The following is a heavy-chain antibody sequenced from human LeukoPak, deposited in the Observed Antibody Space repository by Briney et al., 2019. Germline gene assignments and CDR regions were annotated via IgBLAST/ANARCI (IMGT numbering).Heavy chain of an antibody. V-gene: IGHV3-23*01. CDR2: ISGSGGST. J-gene: IGHJ4*02. CDR1: GFTFSSYA. D-gene: IGHD3-22*01. Sequence: GGSLRLSCAASGFTFSSYAMSWVRPAPGKGLEWVSAISGSGGSTYYADSVKGRFTISRDNSKNTLYLQMYSLRAEDTSVYYCAKDPTMIVVVIPDYWGQGTLVTVSS. CDR3: AKDPTMIVVVIPDY.